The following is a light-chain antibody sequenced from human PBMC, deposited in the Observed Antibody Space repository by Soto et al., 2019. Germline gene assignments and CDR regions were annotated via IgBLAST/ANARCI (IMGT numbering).Light chain of an antibody. V-gene: IGKV3-20*01. Sequence: EIVLTQSPGTLSLSPGERATLSCRASQSVSNNYLAWYQQKPGQALRLLIYGASSRATGIPDRFSGSGSGTEFTLTISRLEPEDFAVFYCQQYGGSPRTFGQGTRVEIK. CDR2: GAS. CDR3: QQYGGSPRT. J-gene: IGKJ1*01. CDR1: QSVSNNY.